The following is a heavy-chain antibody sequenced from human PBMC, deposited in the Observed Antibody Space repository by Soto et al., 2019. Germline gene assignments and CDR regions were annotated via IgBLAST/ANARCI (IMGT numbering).Heavy chain of an antibody. CDR1: GFTFSSYT. J-gene: IGHJ5*02. CDR3: ARGPYSDSSEWFDP. CDR2: ISGRGDRT. V-gene: IGHV3-23*01. Sequence: EVEVLESGGGLGQPGGSLRLSCAASGFTFSSYTMAWVRQAPGKGLEWVSSISGRGDRTYYADSVKGRFTISRDNSKNTLSLQMNRLRAEDTALYYCARGPYSDSSEWFDPWGQGTLVTVSS. D-gene: IGHD6-6*01.